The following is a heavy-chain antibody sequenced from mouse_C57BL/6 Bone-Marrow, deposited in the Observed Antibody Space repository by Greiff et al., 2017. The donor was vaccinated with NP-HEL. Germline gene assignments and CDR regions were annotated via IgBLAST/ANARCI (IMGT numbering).Heavy chain of an antibody. V-gene: IGHV1-22*01. CDR2: INPNNGGT. CDR1: GYTFTDYN. J-gene: IGHJ4*01. Sequence: VQLQQSGPELVKPGASVKMSCKASGYTFTDYNMHWVKQSHGKSLEWIGYINPNNGGTSYNQKFKGKATLTVNKSSSTAYMELRSLTSEDSAVYYCARNPSTMVTTRGAMDYWGQGTSVTVSS. CDR3: ARNPSTMVTTRGAMDY. D-gene: IGHD2-2*01.